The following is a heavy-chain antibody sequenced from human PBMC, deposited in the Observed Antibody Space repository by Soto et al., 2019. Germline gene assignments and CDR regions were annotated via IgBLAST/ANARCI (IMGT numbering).Heavy chain of an antibody. Sequence: EVQLVESGGGLVQPGGSLRLSCAASGFTFSSYWMHWVRQAPGKGLVWVSRINPDESSSTYADSVKGRFTISRDNAKNTLYLQMNSVRAEDTAVYYCARRGPVSGLAYWGQGTLVTVSS. V-gene: IGHV3-74*01. CDR1: GFTFSSYW. D-gene: IGHD1-26*01. CDR2: INPDESSS. J-gene: IGHJ4*02. CDR3: ARRGPVSGLAY.